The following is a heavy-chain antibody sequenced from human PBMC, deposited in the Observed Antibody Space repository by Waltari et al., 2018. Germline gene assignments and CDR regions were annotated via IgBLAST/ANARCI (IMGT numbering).Heavy chain of an antibody. CDR2: INHSGST. Sequence: QVQLQQWGAGLLKPSETLSLTCAVYGGSFSGYYWSWIRQPPGKGLEWIGEINHSGSTNYNPSLKSRVTISVDTSKNQFSLKLSSVTAADTAVYYCARDKQWLFSGAFDIWGQGTMVTVSS. CDR3: ARDKQWLFSGAFDI. CDR1: GGSFSGYY. J-gene: IGHJ3*02. V-gene: IGHV4-34*01. D-gene: IGHD6-19*01.